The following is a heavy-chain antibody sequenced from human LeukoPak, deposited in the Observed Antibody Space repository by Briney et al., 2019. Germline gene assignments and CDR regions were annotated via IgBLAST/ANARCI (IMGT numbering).Heavy chain of an antibody. D-gene: IGHD4-17*01. CDR1: GGFFSGYY. Sequence: SETPSLTCAVYGGFFSGYYWSWIRQPPGKGLEWIGEINHSGSTNYNPSLKSRVTISLDMSKNQFSLKLSSVTVADTAVYYCARYGLLHLSEINAFDIWGQGTMVTVSS. CDR3: ARYGLLHLSEINAFDI. J-gene: IGHJ3*02. CDR2: INHSGST. V-gene: IGHV4-34*01.